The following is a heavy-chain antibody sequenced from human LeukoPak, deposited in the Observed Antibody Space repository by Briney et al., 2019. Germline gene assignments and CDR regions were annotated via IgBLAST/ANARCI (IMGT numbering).Heavy chain of an antibody. D-gene: IGHD3-22*01. J-gene: IGHJ4*02. Sequence: SETLSLTCTVSGGSISSGDYQWSWIRQPPGKGLEWIGYIYYSGSTSSNPSLKSRVTISVDTSKNRFSLRLSPVTAADTAVYYCARSDYYYDSSGYPLFDYWGQGILVTVSS. CDR1: GGSISSGDYQ. CDR2: IYYSGST. CDR3: ARSDYYYDSSGYPLFDY. V-gene: IGHV4-30-4*01.